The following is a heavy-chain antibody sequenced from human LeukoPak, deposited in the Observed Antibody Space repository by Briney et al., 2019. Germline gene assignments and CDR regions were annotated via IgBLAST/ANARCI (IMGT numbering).Heavy chain of an antibody. J-gene: IGHJ5*02. Sequence: GGSLRLSCAASGFTFNSYDMNWVRQAPGKGLEWVSVIYSGGSTYYADSVKGRFTISRDNSKNTLYLQMNSLRAEDTAVYYCARAASSIGWFDPWGQGTLVTVSS. D-gene: IGHD2-2*01. CDR3: ARAASSIGWFDP. V-gene: IGHV3-66*01. CDR1: GFTFNSYD. CDR2: IYSGGST.